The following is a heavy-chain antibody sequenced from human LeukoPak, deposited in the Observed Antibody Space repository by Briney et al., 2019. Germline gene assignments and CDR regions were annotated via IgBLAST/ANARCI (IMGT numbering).Heavy chain of an antibody. CDR1: GFTFSSFD. D-gene: IGHD1-1*01. V-gene: IGHV3-13*01. CDR3: ARGPPRGKYYYMDV. J-gene: IGHJ6*03. CDR2: IGTASDT. Sequence: GGSLRLSCAASGFTFSSFDMHWVRQPTGQDLEWVSTIGTASDTYYPGSVEGRFTLSRDNAKNSLYLQMNSLTAGDTAVYYCARGPPRGKYYYMDVWGKGTTVTVSS.